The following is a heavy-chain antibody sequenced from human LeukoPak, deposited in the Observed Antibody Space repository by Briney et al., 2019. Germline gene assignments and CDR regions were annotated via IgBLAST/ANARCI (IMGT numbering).Heavy chain of an antibody. CDR2: IYTSGST. J-gene: IGHJ4*02. Sequence: AETLSLTCTVSGASISSYYWSWIRQPAGKGLEWIGRIYTSGSTNYNPSLKSRVTMSVDTSKNQFSLKLSSVTAADTAVYYCARSGADRGPWTYWGQGTLVTVSS. CDR3: ARSGADRGPWTY. V-gene: IGHV4-4*07. D-gene: IGHD1-26*01. CDR1: GASISSYY.